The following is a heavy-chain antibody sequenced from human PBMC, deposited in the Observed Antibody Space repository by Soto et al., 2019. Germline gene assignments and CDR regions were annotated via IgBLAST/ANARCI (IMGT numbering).Heavy chain of an antibody. D-gene: IGHD2-15*01. CDR1: GFTFSSYA. V-gene: IGHV3-23*01. Sequence: GGSLRLSCAASGFTFSSYAMSWVRQAPGKGLEWVSAIRGSGGSTYYADSVKGRFTISRDNSKNTLYLQMNSLRAEDTAVYYCAKEGYCSGGSCLGFDYWGQGTLVTVSS. J-gene: IGHJ4*02. CDR3: AKEGYCSGGSCLGFDY. CDR2: IRGSGGST.